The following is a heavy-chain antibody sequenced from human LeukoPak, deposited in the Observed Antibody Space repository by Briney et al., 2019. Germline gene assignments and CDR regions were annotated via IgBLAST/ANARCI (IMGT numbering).Heavy chain of an antibody. Sequence: GGSLRLSCAASGFTCSDYHMSWIRQAPGKGLETVSYICSGSSYTNYADSVKGRFTISRENAKSSLYLQMNSLGAEDTAVYYCARADCGGDCYEASGYFDYWGQGALVTGSS. CDR2: ICSGSSYT. CDR3: ARADCGGDCYEASGYFDY. D-gene: IGHD2-21*02. J-gene: IGHJ4*02. V-gene: IGHV3-11*06. CDR1: GFTCSDYH.